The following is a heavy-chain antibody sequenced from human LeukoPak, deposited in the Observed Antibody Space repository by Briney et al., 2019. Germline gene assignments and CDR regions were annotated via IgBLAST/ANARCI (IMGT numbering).Heavy chain of an antibody. CDR1: GGSISSYY. V-gene: IGHV4-59*08. D-gene: IGHD5-18*01. CDR2: IYYSGST. CDR3: ARLNSLTAADTAMAILDY. J-gene: IGHJ4*02. Sequence: SETLSLTCTVSGGSISSYYWSWIRQPPGKGLEWIGYIYYSGSTNYNPSLKSRVTISVDTSKNQFSLKLSSVTAADTAVYYCARLNSLTAADTAMAILDYWGQGTLVTVSS.